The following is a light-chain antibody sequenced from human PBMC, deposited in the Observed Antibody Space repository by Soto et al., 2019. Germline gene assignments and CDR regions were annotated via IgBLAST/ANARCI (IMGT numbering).Light chain of an antibody. CDR2: GAS. Sequence: EIVLTQSPGTLSLSPGERATLSCRASQSVSGSYLAWYQQKPGQAPRLLISGASSRATGIPDRFSGSGSGTDCTLTISRLEPEDLAVYYCQQYGDSPPYTFGQGTKLEIK. CDR3: QQYGDSPPYT. CDR1: QSVSGSY. V-gene: IGKV3-20*01. J-gene: IGKJ2*01.